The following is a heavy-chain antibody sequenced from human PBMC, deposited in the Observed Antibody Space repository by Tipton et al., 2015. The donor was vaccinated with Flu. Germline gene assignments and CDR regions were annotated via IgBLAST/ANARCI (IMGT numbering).Heavy chain of an antibody. CDR3: ARVYSSSSGRNAFDI. CDR2: IKQDASEK. J-gene: IGHJ3*02. V-gene: IGHV3-7*01. CDR1: GFTFSSYW. D-gene: IGHD6-6*01. Sequence: SLRLSCAASGFTFSSYWMNWVRQAPGKGLQWLANIKQDASEKHYVDSVKGRFSISRDNAKNSLYLQMNSLRAEDTAVYYCARVYSSSSGRNAFDIWGQGTMVTVSS.